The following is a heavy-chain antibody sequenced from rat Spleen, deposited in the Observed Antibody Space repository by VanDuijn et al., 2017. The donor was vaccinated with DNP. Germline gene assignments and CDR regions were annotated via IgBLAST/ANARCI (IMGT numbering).Heavy chain of an antibody. J-gene: IGHJ2*01. V-gene: IGHV2-30*01. CDR3: ARDGQWDYLDY. CDR2: VWIGGTT. D-gene: IGHD1-1*01. CDR1: GFSLTNHH. Sequence: QVQLKESGPGMVQPSQTLSLTCTVSGFSLTNHHVHWVRQPSGKGLEWMGVVWIGGTTHISSIFKSRVSINRDTPRNQVFLEVNSLQAEASATYYCARDGQWDYLDYWGQGVMVTVAS.